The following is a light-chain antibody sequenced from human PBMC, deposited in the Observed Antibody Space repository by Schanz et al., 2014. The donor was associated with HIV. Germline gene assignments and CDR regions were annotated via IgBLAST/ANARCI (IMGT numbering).Light chain of an antibody. J-gene: IGKJ1*01. CDR1: QAITSH. CDR2: AAS. V-gene: IGKV1-9*01. Sequence: DIQLTQSPPSLSASVGDRVTIACRASQAITSHLAWYRQKPGKAPELLTYAASTLQSGVPSRFSGSGSGTHFTLTISGLQPEDFATYYCQQYDRFPTFGQGTKVE. CDR3: QQYDRFPT.